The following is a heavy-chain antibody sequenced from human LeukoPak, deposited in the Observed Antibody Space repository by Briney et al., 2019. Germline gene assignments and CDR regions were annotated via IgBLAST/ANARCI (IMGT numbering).Heavy chain of an antibody. V-gene: IGHV4-39*01. Sequence: PSETLSLTCTVSGGSISSSSYYWGWIRQPPGKGLEWIGCIYYIGSTHYNPSLKSRLTISVDTSKNQFSLKVSSVTAADTAVYYCARQKGLLFFDYWGQGTLVTVSS. J-gene: IGHJ4*02. D-gene: IGHD2-2*01. CDR2: IYYIGST. CDR1: GGSISSSSYY. CDR3: ARQKGLLFFDY.